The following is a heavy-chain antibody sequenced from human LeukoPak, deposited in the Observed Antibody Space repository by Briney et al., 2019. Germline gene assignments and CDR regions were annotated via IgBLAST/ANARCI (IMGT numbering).Heavy chain of an antibody. V-gene: IGHV4-59*01. Sequence: SETLSLTCTVSGGSISSYYWSWIRQPPGKGLEWIGYIYYSGSTNYSPSLKSRVTISVDTSKNQFSLKLGSVTAADTAVYYCARGITGTTFLYYYYGMDVWGQGTTVTVSS. CDR3: ARGITGTTFLYYYYGMDV. J-gene: IGHJ6*02. CDR2: IYYSGST. D-gene: IGHD1-20*01. CDR1: GGSISSYY.